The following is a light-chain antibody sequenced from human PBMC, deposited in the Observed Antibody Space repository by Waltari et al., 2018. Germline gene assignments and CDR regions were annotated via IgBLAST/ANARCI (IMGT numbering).Light chain of an antibody. CDR2: NVF. J-gene: IGKJ2*01. V-gene: IGKV1-17*01. Sequence: DIQMTQSPSSLSASVGDRVTITCRASQDIRNDLGWYQQKPDKAPQRLTYNVFTLQSGVPSRFSGSGSGTEFTLTISSLQPEDVGSYYCLQYNNYPLTFGQGTKLEI. CDR3: LQYNNYPLT. CDR1: QDIRND.